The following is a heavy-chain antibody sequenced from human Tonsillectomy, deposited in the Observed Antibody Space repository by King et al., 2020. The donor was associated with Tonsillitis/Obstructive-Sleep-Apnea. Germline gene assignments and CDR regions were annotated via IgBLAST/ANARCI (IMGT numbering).Heavy chain of an antibody. Sequence: VQLVESGGGVVQPGRSLRLSCAASGFTFSSYAMHWVRQAPGKGLEWVAVISYDGSNKYYADSVKGRFTISRDNSKNTLYLQMNSLRAEDTAVYYCARDGRGDSYGYSDAFDIWGQGTMVTVSS. CDR2: ISYDGSNK. V-gene: IGHV3-30*04. J-gene: IGHJ3*02. CDR3: ARDGRGDSYGYSDAFDI. D-gene: IGHD5-18*01. CDR1: GFTFSSYA.